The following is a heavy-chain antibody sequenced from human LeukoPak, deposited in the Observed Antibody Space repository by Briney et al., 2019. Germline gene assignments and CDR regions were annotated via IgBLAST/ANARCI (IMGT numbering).Heavy chain of an antibody. V-gene: IGHV3-21*01. CDR3: ARDEGYYFDS. CDR2: ISRNSTYI. J-gene: IGHJ4*02. CDR1: GFTFSDYI. Sequence: PGGSLRLSCAASGFTFSDYIMNWVRQAPGKGLEWVASISRNSTYIHYADSVKGRFTISRDNARNSLFLQMNSLRAEDTAIYYCARDEGYYFDSWGQGTQVTASS.